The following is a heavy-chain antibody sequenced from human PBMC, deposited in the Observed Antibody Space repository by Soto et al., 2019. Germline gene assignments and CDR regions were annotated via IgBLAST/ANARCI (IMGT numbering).Heavy chain of an antibody. CDR2: IKPDSGDT. J-gene: IGHJ5*02. D-gene: IGHD2-2*01. Sequence: ASVKVSCKASRYTFTSYDIFWVRQSPGQGLEWMGWIKPDSGDTHYAQNFQGRVTMTRDTSINAAYMELNNLVSDDTAVYYCARRSSTYLNEIIYDPWGQGTLVTVSS. V-gene: IGHV1-2*02. CDR1: RYTFTSYD. CDR3: ARRSSTYLNEIIYDP.